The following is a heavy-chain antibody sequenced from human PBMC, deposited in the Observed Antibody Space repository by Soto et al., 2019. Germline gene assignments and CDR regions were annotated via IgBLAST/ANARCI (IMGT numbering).Heavy chain of an antibody. CDR3: ATDQEMATFRGGSDY. D-gene: IGHD3-16*01. CDR1: GFTFSSYG. Sequence: LILSCAASGFTFSSYGMHWVRQAPGKGLEWVAVISYDGSNKYYADSVKGRFTISRDNSKNTLYLQRNSLRAEDTAMYYCATDQEMATFRGGSDYWGQGTVVTVPQ. V-gene: IGHV3-30*03. CDR2: ISYDGSNK. J-gene: IGHJ4*02.